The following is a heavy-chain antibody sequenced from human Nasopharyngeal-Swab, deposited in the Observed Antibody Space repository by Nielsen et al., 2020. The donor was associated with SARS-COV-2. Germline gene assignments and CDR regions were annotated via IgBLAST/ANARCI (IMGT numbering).Heavy chain of an antibody. J-gene: IGHJ4*01. CDR2: IKFDGSNK. Sequence: VRQMPGKGLEWVTFIKFDGSNKYYVDSVKGRFTISRDNTKNTLYLQMNSLRPEDTAIYSCAKNSDSSDHPRYFDYWGQGTLVTVSS. CDR3: AKNSDSSDHPRYFDY. V-gene: IGHV3-30*02. D-gene: IGHD3-22*01.